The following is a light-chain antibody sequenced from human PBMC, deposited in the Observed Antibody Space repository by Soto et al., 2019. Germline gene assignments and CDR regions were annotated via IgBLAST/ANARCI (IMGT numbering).Light chain of an antibody. J-gene: IGKJ1*01. CDR1: QSISSW. V-gene: IGKV1-5*01. CDR3: QQFNTYSWT. Sequence: DILMTQSPSSLSASVGDRVTITCRASQSISSWVAWYKQMPGKAPKLLIYDASSLLSGGPSRYRGSGAGKEFTRTISSLQPDYFATQYCQQFNTYSWTFGQGTKVEIK. CDR2: DAS.